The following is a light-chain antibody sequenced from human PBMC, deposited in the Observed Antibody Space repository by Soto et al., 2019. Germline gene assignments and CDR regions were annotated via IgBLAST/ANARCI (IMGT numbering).Light chain of an antibody. CDR1: SSNIGAGYD. J-gene: IGLJ1*01. CDR3: HSYDTNLRGV. Sequence: QSVLTQPPSVSGAPGQRVTISCTGSSSNIGAGYDVQWYQQFPGTAPKLLIYANSNRPSGVPDRFSASKSGTSASLAITGLQADDEADYYCHSYDTNLRGVFGTGTKLTVL. CDR2: ANS. V-gene: IGLV1-40*01.